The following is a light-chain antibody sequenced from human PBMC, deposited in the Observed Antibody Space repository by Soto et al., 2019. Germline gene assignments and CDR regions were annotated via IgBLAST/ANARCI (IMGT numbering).Light chain of an antibody. Sequence: QSALTQPASVSGSPGQSITISCTGTSSDVGGYTYVSWYQQHPGKATKLMIYDVSNRPSGVSNRFSGSKSGNTASLTISGLQAEDEADYYCSSYTSSSYWVFGGGTKRTV. V-gene: IGLV2-14*01. CDR2: DVS. J-gene: IGLJ3*02. CDR1: SSDVGGYTY. CDR3: SSYTSSSYWV.